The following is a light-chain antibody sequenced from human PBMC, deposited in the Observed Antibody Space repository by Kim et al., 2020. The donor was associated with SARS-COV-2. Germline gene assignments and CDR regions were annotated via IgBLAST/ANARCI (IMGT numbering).Light chain of an antibody. Sequence: TGGDRVTITCRASQDSSNDLGWYQQNRGRAPKRLSYGASSLQSGVPSRFSGSVSGTEFTLTISSLQPEDFATYFCLQHNSYPITFGQGTRLEIK. J-gene: IGKJ5*01. V-gene: IGKV1-17*01. CDR2: GAS. CDR3: LQHNSYPIT. CDR1: QDSSND.